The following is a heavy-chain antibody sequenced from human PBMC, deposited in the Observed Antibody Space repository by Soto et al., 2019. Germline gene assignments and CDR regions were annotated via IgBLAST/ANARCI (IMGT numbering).Heavy chain of an antibody. Sequence: GGSLRLSCAASGFTFSSYAMHWVRQAPGKGLEWVAVISYDGSNKYYADSVKGRFTISRDNSKNTLYLQMNSLKTEDTAVYYCRPAPTLRFLEWLPVYGMDVWGQGTTVTVSS. CDR1: GFTFSSYA. D-gene: IGHD3-3*01. V-gene: IGHV3-30-3*01. CDR2: ISYDGSNK. CDR3: RPAPTLRFLEWLPVYGMDV. J-gene: IGHJ6*02.